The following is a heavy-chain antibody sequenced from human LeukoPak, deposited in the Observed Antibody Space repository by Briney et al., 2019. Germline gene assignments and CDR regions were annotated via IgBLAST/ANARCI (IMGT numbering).Heavy chain of an antibody. D-gene: IGHD3-10*01. Sequence: PSETLSLTCTVSGGSISSSSYSWGWIRQPPGKGLEWIGEINHSGSTNYNPSLKSRITISVDTSKNQFSLKLSSVTAADTAVYYCARRTIGNVLPRYWGQGTLVTVSS. CDR2: INHSGST. J-gene: IGHJ4*02. CDR1: GGSISSSSYS. CDR3: ARRTIGNVLPRY. V-gene: IGHV4-39*07.